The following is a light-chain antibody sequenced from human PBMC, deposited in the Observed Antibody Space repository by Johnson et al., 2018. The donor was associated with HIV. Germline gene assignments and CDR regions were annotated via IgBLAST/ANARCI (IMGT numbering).Light chain of an antibody. CDR3: GTWDSSLSVYV. CDR1: SSNIGSNY. J-gene: IGLJ1*01. Sequence: QSVLTQPPSVSAAPGQRVTISCSGSSSNIGSNYVSWYQQLPGTAPKLLIYDNSKRPSKIPDRFSGSKSGTSATLGITGLQTGDEADYYCGTWDSSLSVYVFGTGTKVTVL. CDR2: DNS. V-gene: IGLV1-51*01.